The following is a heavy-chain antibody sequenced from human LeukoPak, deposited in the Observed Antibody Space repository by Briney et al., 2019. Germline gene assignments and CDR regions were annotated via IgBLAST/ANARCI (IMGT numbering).Heavy chain of an antibody. V-gene: IGHV1-18*01. J-gene: IGHJ4*02. CDR1: GYNFTSYG. CDR2: ISVYNGDT. Sequence: VASVKVSCKAYGYNFTSYGISWVRQAPGQGPEWMGWISVYNGDTDYAQKLQGRVTLTTDTSASTAYMELRSLRSDGTAVYYCASIWELPTRIFDYWGQGTLVTVSS. CDR3: ASIWELPTRIFDY. D-gene: IGHD1-26*01.